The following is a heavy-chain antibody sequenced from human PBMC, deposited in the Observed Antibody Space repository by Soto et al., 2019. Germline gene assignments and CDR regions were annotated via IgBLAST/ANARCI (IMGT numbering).Heavy chain of an antibody. V-gene: IGHV4-39*01. D-gene: IGHD2-2*02. CDR1: GGSISRSTYY. CDR3: ARQVPAAIRLGWFDP. CDR2: IYYSGST. Sequence: SETLSLTCTVSGGSISRSTYYWGWVRQPPGKGLEWIGSIYYSGSTYYRPSLKSRVTISIDTSKNQFSLKLSSVTAADTAVYYCARQVPAAIRLGWFDPWGQGTLVTVSS. J-gene: IGHJ5*02.